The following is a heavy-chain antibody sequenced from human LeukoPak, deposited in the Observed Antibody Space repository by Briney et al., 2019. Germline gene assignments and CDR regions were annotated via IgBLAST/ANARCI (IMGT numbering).Heavy chain of an antibody. CDR2: ISSSGSTI. CDR3: ARPEDDYVDYDYYYMDV. J-gene: IGHJ6*03. D-gene: IGHD3-16*01. CDR1: GFTFSDYY. V-gene: IGHV3-11*01. Sequence: GSLRLSCAASGFTFSDYYMSWIRQAPGKGLEWVSYISSSGSTIYYADSVKGRFTISRDNAKNSLYLQMNSLRAEDTAVYYCARPEDDYVDYDYYYMDVWGKGTTVTVSS.